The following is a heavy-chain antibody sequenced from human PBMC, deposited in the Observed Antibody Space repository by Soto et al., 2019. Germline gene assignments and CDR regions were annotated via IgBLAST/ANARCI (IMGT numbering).Heavy chain of an antibody. V-gene: IGHV3-23*01. Sequence: PGGSLRLSCAASGFIFSSYAMTWVRQAPGKGLEWVSGISGSGGTTYYADSVKGRFTISRDNSKNTLYLQMNSLRAEDSAVYYCAKGGEYSYTFDYWGQGALVTVSS. D-gene: IGHD5-18*01. J-gene: IGHJ4*02. CDR3: AKGGEYSYTFDY. CDR1: GFIFSSYA. CDR2: ISGSGGTT.